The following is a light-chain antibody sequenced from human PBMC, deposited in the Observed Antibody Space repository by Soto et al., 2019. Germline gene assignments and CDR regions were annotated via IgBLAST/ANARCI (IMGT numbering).Light chain of an antibody. V-gene: IGLV2-14*03. CDR2: DVT. Sequence: QSALTQPASVSRSPGQSITISCTGTSSDVGGYNYVSWYQHHPGKAPKLMIYDVTYRPSWVSNRFSGSKSGNTASLTISGLQAEDEADYYCSSYTSSSIYVVFGGGTKLTVL. CDR1: SSDVGGYNY. J-gene: IGLJ2*01. CDR3: SSYTSSSIYVV.